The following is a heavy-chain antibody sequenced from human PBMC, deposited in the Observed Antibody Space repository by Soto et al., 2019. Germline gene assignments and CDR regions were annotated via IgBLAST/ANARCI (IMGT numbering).Heavy chain of an antibody. Sequence: GESLKISCKGSGYSFTSYWISWVRQMPGKGLEWMGRIDPSDSYTNYSPSFQGHVTISADKSISTAYLQWSSLKASDTAMYYCARMWCSSTSCYPPAFDIWGQGTMVTVSS. D-gene: IGHD2-2*01. J-gene: IGHJ3*02. CDR2: IDPSDSYT. CDR1: GYSFTSYW. CDR3: ARMWCSSTSCYPPAFDI. V-gene: IGHV5-10-1*01.